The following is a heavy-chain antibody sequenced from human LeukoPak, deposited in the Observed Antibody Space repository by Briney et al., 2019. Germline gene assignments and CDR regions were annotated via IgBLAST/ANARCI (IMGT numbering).Heavy chain of an antibody. CDR2: ISSSGSTI. Sequence: GGSLRLSCAASGFTFSSYEMNWVRQAPGKGLEWVSYISSSGSTIYYTDSVKGRFTISRDNAKNSLYLQMNSLRAEDTAVYYCALDGYNLSVDYWGQGTLVTVSS. D-gene: IGHD5-24*01. CDR3: ALDGYNLSVDY. V-gene: IGHV3-48*03. CDR1: GFTFSSYE. J-gene: IGHJ4*02.